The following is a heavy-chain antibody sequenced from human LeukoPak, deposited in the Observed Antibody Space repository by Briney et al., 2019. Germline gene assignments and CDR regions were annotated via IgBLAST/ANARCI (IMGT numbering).Heavy chain of an antibody. CDR2: INPSSGGT. CDR1: GYTFTGYY. D-gene: IGHD2-8*01. J-gene: IGHJ6*02. V-gene: IGHV1-2*02. CDR3: ARALGYCTNGVCYSDYYYGMDV. Sequence: ASVKVSCKASGYTFTGYYMHWVRQVPGQGLEWMGWINPSSGGTNYAQKFQGRVTMTRDTSISTAYMELSRLRSDDTAVYYCARALGYCTNGVCYSDYYYGMDVWGQGTTVTVSS.